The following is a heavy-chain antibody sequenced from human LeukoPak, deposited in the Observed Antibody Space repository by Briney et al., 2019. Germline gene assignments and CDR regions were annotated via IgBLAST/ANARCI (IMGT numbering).Heavy chain of an antibody. CDR3: VRDLILVWTPGDDFDF. J-gene: IGHJ4*02. Sequence: GRSLRLSCAASGFTFSSYAMHWVRQAPGKGLEWVSRIDEKGGVRTYADSVEGRFTVSRDNAKQTVYLQMNNLEVGDTAIYYCVRDLILVWTPGDDFDFWGQGTLVTVSS. CDR2: IDEKGGVR. V-gene: IGHV3-74*01. CDR1: GFTFSSYA. D-gene: IGHD3-16*01.